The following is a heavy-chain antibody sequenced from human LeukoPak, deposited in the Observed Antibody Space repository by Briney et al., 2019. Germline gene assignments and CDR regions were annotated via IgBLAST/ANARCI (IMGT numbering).Heavy chain of an antibody. D-gene: IGHD6-6*01. J-gene: IGHJ4*02. CDR2: INPNSGGT. V-gene: IGHV1-2*02. CDR3: ARGYSSSSGPFDY. Sequence: APVKVSCKASGYTFTGYYMHWVRQAPGQGLEWMGWINPNSGGTNYAQKFQGRVTMTRDTSISTAYMELSRLRSDDTAVYYCARGYSSSSGPFDYWGQGTLVTVSS. CDR1: GYTFTGYY.